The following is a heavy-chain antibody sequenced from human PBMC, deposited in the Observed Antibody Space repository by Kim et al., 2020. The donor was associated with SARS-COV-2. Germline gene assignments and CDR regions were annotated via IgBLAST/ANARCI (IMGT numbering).Heavy chain of an antibody. CDR2: IYPGDSDT. CDR3: ARHMGGYASRYYYAMDV. V-gene: IGHV5-51*01. D-gene: IGHD6-25*01. CDR1: GYSFTSYW. J-gene: IGHJ6*02. Sequence: GESLKISCKGSGYSFTSYWIGWVRQMPGKGLEWMGIIYPGDSDTKYSPSFQGQVTMSADKSISTAYLHWSSLKASDTAMYFCARHMGGYASRYYYAMDVWGQGTTVTVSS.